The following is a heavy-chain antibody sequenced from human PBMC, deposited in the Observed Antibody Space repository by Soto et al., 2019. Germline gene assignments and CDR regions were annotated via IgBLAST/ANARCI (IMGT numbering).Heavy chain of an antibody. CDR3: ARAKTRIAAAWDTGFDP. V-gene: IGHV1-18*01. J-gene: IGHJ5*02. D-gene: IGHD6-13*01. Sequence: ASVRVSCKASGYTFTSYGISWVRQAPGQGLEWMGWISAYNGNTNYAQKLQGRVTMTTDTSTSTAYMELRSLRSDDTAVYYCARAKTRIAAAWDTGFDPWGQGTLVTVSS. CDR1: GYTFTSYG. CDR2: ISAYNGNT.